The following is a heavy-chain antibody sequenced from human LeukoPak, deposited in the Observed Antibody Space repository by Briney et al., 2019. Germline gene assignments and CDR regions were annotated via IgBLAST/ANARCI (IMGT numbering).Heavy chain of an antibody. J-gene: IGHJ5*02. CDR3: VRAVGAVAGPGDWFDP. CDR2: FYYTGDT. D-gene: IGHD6-19*01. Sequence: SETLSLTYNVSGGSITTSSFYWGWIRQTPGKGLEWIGTFYYTGDTYYNRSLKSRATIAVDTSKDQFFLALSSVTAADTAVYYCVRAVGAVAGPGDWFDPWGPGTLVTVSS. CDR1: GGSITTSSFY. V-gene: IGHV4-39*01.